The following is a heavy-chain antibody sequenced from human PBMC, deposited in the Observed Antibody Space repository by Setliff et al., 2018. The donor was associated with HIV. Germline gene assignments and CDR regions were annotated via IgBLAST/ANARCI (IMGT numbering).Heavy chain of an antibody. CDR1: GYTFTSYY. D-gene: IGHD1-20*01. Sequence: GASVKVSCKASGYTFTSYYLHWVRQAPGQGLEWMGIINPSGGSTTYAQKFQGRATMTRDTSASTVYMELSSLRSEDTAVYYCAREARYQDRYYYYMDVWGKGTTVTVSS. J-gene: IGHJ6*03. CDR3: AREARYQDRYYYYMDV. CDR2: INPSGGST. V-gene: IGHV1-46*03.